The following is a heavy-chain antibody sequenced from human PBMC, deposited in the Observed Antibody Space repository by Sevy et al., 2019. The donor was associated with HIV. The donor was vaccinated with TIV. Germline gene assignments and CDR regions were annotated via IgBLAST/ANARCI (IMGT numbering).Heavy chain of an antibody. Sequence: SETLSLTCAVSGDSICSYYWSWMRQPPGKGLEWIGYIHYSGSTNYNPSLKSRVTISVDTSKSQFSLNLNSVTAADTAVYFCARASGQSTSSRYSDFWGQGTLVTVSS. CDR1: GDSICSYY. CDR2: IHYSGST. D-gene: IGHD6-6*01. V-gene: IGHV4-59*01. CDR3: ARASGQSTSSRYSDF. J-gene: IGHJ4*02.